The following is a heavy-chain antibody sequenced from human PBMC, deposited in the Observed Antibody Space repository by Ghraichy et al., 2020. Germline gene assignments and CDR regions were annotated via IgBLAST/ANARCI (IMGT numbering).Heavy chain of an antibody. Sequence: GSLNISCAASGFTFSSYAMHWVRQAPGKGLEWVAVISYDGSNKYYADSVKGRFTISRDNSKNTLYLQMNSLRAEDTAVYYCARELLTGTARDYYYYYGMDVWGQGTTVTVSS. CDR1: GFTFSSYA. J-gene: IGHJ6*02. D-gene: IGHD1-20*01. V-gene: IGHV3-30-3*01. CDR2: ISYDGSNK. CDR3: ARELLTGTARDYYYYYGMDV.